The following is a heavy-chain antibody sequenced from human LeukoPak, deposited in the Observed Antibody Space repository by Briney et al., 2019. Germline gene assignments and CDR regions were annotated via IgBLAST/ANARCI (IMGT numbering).Heavy chain of an antibody. CDR3: ARVIQGANYYYYYYMDV. D-gene: IGHD5-18*01. V-gene: IGHV3-21*04. Sequence: GGSLRLSCAASGFTFSSYSMNWVRQAPGKGLEWVSSISSSSYIYYADSVKGRFTISRDNAKNSLYLQMNSLRAEDTALYYCARVIQGANYYYYYYMDVWGKGTTVTVSS. CDR2: ISSSSYI. CDR1: GFTFSSYS. J-gene: IGHJ6*03.